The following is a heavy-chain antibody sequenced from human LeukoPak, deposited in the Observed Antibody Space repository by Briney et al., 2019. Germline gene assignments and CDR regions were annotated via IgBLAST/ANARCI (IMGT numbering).Heavy chain of an antibody. J-gene: IGHJ4*02. CDR3: ASEYDSSGYYRSYFDY. CDR1: GGSFSGYY. V-gene: IGHV4-34*01. D-gene: IGHD3-22*01. Sequence: PSETLSLTCAVYGGSFSGYYWSWIRQPPGKGLEWIGEINHSGSTNYNPSLKSRATISVDTSKNQFSLKLSSVTAADTAVYYCASEYDSSGYYRSYFDYWGQGTLVTVSS. CDR2: INHSGST.